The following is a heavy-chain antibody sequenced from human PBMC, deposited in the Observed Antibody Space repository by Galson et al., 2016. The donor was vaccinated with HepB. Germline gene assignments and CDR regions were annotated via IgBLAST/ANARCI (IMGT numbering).Heavy chain of an antibody. CDR1: GDSITRSSSY. J-gene: IGHJ4*02. CDR3: ARHTEVPAAMAE. Sequence: SETLSLTCTVSGDSITRSSSYWVWIRQPPGKGLEWIGTVDYSGSTYHNPSLESRVNILVDTSKNQFSLSLNPVTAADTALYFCARHTEVPAAMAEWGQGTRVTVSS. D-gene: IGHD2-2*01. CDR2: VDYSGST. V-gene: IGHV4-39*01.